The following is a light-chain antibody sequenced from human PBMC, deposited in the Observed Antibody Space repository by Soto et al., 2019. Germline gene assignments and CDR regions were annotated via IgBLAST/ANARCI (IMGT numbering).Light chain of an antibody. CDR3: SSFAGINNLL. V-gene: IGLV2-8*01. CDR2: EVS. CDR1: SSDVGAYDY. Sequence: QSVLTQPPSASGSPGQSVTISCTGTSSDVGAYDYVSWYQQHPGKAPKLMIYEVSQRPSGVPDRFSGSKSGNTASLTISGLQAEDEGDYYCSSFAGINNLLFGGGTKVNVL. J-gene: IGLJ2*01.